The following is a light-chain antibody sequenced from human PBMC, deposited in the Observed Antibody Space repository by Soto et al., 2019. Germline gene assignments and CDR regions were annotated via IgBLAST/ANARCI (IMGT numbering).Light chain of an antibody. Sequence: QLVLTQSPSASASLGASVKLTCTLSNGHSSYAIAWYQQQPEKGPRYLMKLNSDGSHTKGDGIPDRFSGSSSGAERYLTISSLQSEDEADYYCQTWGTGYWVFGGGTKVTVL. J-gene: IGLJ3*02. CDR2: LNSDGSH. V-gene: IGLV4-69*01. CDR1: NGHSSYA. CDR3: QTWGTGYWV.